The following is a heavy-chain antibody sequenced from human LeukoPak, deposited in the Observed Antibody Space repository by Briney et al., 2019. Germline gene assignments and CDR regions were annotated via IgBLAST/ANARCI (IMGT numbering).Heavy chain of an antibody. J-gene: IGHJ4*02. D-gene: IGHD2-2*01. CDR1: GFTFSSYW. V-gene: IGHV3-74*01. CDR3: ARGYCSSTSCPKAYYFDY. CDR2: INSDGSST. Sequence: PGGSLRLSCAASGFTFSSYWMHWVRQAPGKGLVWVSRINSDGSSTSYADSVKGRFTISRDNAKNTLYLQINSLRAEDTAVYYCARGYCSSTSCPKAYYFDYWGQGTLVTVSS.